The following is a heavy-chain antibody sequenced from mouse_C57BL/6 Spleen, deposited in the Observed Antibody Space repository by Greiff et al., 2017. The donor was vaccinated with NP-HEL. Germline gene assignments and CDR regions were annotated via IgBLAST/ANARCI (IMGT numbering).Heavy chain of an antibody. CDR1: GYSFTDYN. D-gene: IGHD2-5*01. Sequence: VQLKESGPELVKPGASVKISCKASGYSFTDYNMNWVKQSNGKSLEWIGVINPNYGTTSYNQKFKGKATLTVDQSSSTAYMQLNSLTSEDSAVYYCASGAYYSNYFSMDYWGQGTSVTVSS. CDR2: INPNYGTT. CDR3: ASGAYYSNYFSMDY. V-gene: IGHV1-39*01. J-gene: IGHJ4*01.